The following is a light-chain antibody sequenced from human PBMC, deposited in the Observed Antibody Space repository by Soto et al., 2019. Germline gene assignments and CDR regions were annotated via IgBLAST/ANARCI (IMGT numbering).Light chain of an antibody. V-gene: IGLV1-51*01. J-gene: IGLJ3*02. CDR2: DNN. CDR3: GTWDSSLRGWV. Sequence: QSVLTQPPSVSSAPGQKVTISCSGSSSNIGNNYVSWYQQLPGTAPKVLIYDNNKRPSGIPDRFSGSKSGTSATLGITGLQTGDEADYYCGTWDSSLRGWVFGGGTKLTV. CDR1: SSNIGNNY.